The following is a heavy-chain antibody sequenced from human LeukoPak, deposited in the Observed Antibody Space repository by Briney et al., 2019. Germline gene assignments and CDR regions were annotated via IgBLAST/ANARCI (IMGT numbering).Heavy chain of an antibody. J-gene: IGHJ4*02. CDR2: INHSGST. CDR3: ARAQITAYYYDSSGYYYGY. V-gene: IGHV4-34*01. D-gene: IGHD3-22*01. CDR1: GGSFSGYY. Sequence: SETLSLTCAVYGGSFSGYYWSWIRQPPGKGLEWIGEINHSGSTNYNPSLKSRVTISVDTSKNQFSLKLSSVTAADTAVYYCARAQITAYYYDSSGYYYGYWGQGTLVTVSS.